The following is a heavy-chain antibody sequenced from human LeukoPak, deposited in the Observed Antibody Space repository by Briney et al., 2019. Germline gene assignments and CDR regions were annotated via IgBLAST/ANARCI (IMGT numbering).Heavy chain of an antibody. D-gene: IGHD5-18*01. CDR1: GGFISSGSYY. V-gene: IGHV4-61*01. J-gene: IGHJ6*03. CDR3: ASLTAGQPYYYYMDV. CDR2: IYYSGST. Sequence: SQTLSLTCTVSGGFISSGSYYWSWIRQPPGKGLEWIGYIYYSGSTNYNPSLKSRVTISVDTSKNQFSLKLSSVTAADTAVYYCASLTAGQPYYYYMDVWGKGTTVTVSS.